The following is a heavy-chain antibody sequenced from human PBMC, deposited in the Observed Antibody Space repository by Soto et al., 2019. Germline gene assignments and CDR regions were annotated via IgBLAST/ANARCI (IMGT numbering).Heavy chain of an antibody. V-gene: IGHV4-31*03. CDR2: IYYSGST. Sequence: SETPALTFTVSGGSISRCCYYWSWIRQHPGKGLEWIGYIYYSGSTYYNPSLKSRVTISVDTSKNQFSLKLSSVTAADTAVYYCARSRRTDSEVKIGGTLDYWGQGTLVTAPQ. CDR3: ARSRRTDSEVKIGGTLDY. D-gene: IGHD1-26*01. J-gene: IGHJ4*02. CDR1: GGSISRCCYY.